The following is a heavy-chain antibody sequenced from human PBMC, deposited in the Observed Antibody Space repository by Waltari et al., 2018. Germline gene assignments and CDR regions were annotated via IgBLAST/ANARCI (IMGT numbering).Heavy chain of an antibody. CDR3: ANHRPGGLGMEV. V-gene: IGHV3-74*03. CDR1: GFTFSNFF. J-gene: IGHJ6*02. CDR2: IKTDGSGT. D-gene: IGHD2-15*01. Sequence: EGQLVESGGDLVQPGGSLRLSCAASGFTFSNFFMHWVRQAPGKGLEWVSRIKTDGSGTTYADSVQCSFTISRDNAKNTLYLQMNSLRAEDSAXXXCANHRPGGLGMEVWGPGTTVTVSS.